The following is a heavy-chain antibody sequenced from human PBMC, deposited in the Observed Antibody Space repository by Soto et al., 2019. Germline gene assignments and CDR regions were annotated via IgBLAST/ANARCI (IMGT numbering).Heavy chain of an antibody. CDR1: GFTFRGYA. CDR2: ISGSGDST. V-gene: IGHV3-23*01. CDR3: AKAYGASHSPFDC. Sequence: EEQLLESGGGLAQPGGSLRLSCAASGFTFRGYAMSWVRQAPGKGPEWVSGISGSGDSTYHAKSVKGRFIISRDNSKNTLYLEINSLRAEDTAVYYCAKAYGASHSPFDCWGQGTLVGVSS. D-gene: IGHD2-21*01. J-gene: IGHJ4*02.